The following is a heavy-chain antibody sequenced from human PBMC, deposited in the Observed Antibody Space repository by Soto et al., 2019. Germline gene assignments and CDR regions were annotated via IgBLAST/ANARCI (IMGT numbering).Heavy chain of an antibody. CDR1: GESFSGYY. J-gene: IGHJ6*01. CDR3: ARGSGYSYGARYYYGMDV. V-gene: IGHV4-34*01. CDR2: INHSGST. Sequence: PSETQSLTCAVYGESFSGYYWSCIRQPPGTGLEWIGEINHSGSTNYNPSLKSRVTISVDASKNQFSLKMSSVTAADTAVYYCARGSGYSYGARYYYGMDVWGQGTPVTVS. D-gene: IGHD5-18*01.